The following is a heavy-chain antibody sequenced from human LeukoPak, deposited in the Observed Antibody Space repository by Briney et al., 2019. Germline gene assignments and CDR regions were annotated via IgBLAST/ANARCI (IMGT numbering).Heavy chain of an antibody. D-gene: IGHD2-15*01. J-gene: IGHJ4*02. CDR1: GFTVSSNY. CDR2: IYSGGRT. CDR3: ARRRTGSGATYYFDY. Sequence: GGSLRLSCAASGFTVSSNYMSWVRQAPGKGLEWVSVIYSGGRTYYADSVKGRFTISRDNSKNTLYLQMGSLRAEDMAVYYCARRRTGSGATYYFDYWGQGTLVTVSS. V-gene: IGHV3-66*01.